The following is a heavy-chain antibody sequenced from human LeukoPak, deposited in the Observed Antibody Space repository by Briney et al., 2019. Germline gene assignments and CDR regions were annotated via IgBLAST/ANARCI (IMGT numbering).Heavy chain of an antibody. J-gene: IGHJ4*02. D-gene: IGHD4-17*01. V-gene: IGHV1-69*13. CDR1: GGTFSSYA. CDR2: IIPIFGTA. Sequence: SVKVSCKASGGTFSSYAISWVRQAPGQGLEWMGGIIPIFGTANYAQKFQGRVTITADESTSTAYMELSSLRSEDTAVYYCARETTYYGDYVLPDYWGQGTLVTVSS. CDR3: ARETTYYGDYVLPDY.